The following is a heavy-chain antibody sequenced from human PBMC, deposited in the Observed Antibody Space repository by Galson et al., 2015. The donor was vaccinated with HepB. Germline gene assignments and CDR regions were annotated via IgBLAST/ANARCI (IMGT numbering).Heavy chain of an antibody. D-gene: IGHD2-15*01. V-gene: IGHV3-74*01. J-gene: IGHJ6*02. CDR1: GFTFSSFW. CDR2: INSDGSNV. CDR3: ARRARDLFCSGGRCCQGGGPYYYYYGMDV. Sequence: SLRLSCAASGFTFSSFWMHWVRQAPGKGLVWVSRINSDGSNVTYADSVKGRFTISRDNAKNTLYLQMNSLRAEDTAVYYCARRARDLFCSGGRCCQGGGPYYYYYGMDVWGQGTTVTVSS.